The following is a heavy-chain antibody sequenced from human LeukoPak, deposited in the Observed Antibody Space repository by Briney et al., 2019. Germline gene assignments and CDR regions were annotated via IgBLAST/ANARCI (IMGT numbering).Heavy chain of an antibody. CDR3: ARDLQSLSAGFDY. Sequence: GGSLRLSCAASGFTFSDYYMSWIRQAPGKWLEWVSCISSSGSTIYYADSVKGRFTISRDNAKNSLYLQMNSLRAEDTAVYYCARDLQSLSAGFDYWGQGTLVTVSS. D-gene: IGHD6-19*01. J-gene: IGHJ4*02. CDR1: GFTFSDYY. CDR2: ISSSGSTI. V-gene: IGHV3-11*04.